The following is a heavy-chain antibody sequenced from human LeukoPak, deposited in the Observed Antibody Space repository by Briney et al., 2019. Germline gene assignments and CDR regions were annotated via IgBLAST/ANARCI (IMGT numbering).Heavy chain of an antibody. CDR1: GGSFSGYY. J-gene: IGHJ5*02. CDR2: INHSGST. Sequence: SETLSLTCAVYGGSFSGYYWSWIRQSPGKGLEWIGEINHSGSTNYNPSLKSRVTISVDTSKNQFSLKLSSVTAADTAVYYCARGLMTTVTQTLNWFDPWGQGTLVTVSS. D-gene: IGHD4-11*01. CDR3: ARGLMTTVTQTLNWFDP. V-gene: IGHV4-34*01.